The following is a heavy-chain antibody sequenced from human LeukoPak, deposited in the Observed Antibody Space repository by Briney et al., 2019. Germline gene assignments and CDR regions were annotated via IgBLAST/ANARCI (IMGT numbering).Heavy chain of an antibody. D-gene: IGHD4-17*01. Sequence: SETLSLTCTVSGDSLTGYYWGWIRQPPGKGLEWIGNIYYTGNTYYNPSLKSRVTISLDTSKNQFSLKVISMTAADTAVYHCARRRTVTTFDYWGQGTLVTVSS. CDR2: IYYTGNT. CDR3: ARRRTVTTFDY. J-gene: IGHJ4*02. CDR1: GDSLTGYY. V-gene: IGHV4-39*07.